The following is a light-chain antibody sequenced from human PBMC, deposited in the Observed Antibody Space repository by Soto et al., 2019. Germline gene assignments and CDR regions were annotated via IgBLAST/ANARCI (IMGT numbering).Light chain of an antibody. V-gene: IGKV3-11*01. CDR1: QSVGNY. CDR2: DAS. J-gene: IGKJ1*01. Sequence: EVVLTQSPVTLSLSPGESATLSCRASQSVGNYLVWFQQKPGQAPRLLIYDASNRATGIPARFSGSGSGTEFTLTISSLQSEDFAIYYCQQYNNWSRTFGQGTKGDIK. CDR3: QQYNNWSRT.